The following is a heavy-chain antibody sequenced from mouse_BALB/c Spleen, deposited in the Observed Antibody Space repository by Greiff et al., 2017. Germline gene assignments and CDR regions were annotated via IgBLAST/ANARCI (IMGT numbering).Heavy chain of an antibody. J-gene: IGHJ4*01. V-gene: IGHV1-77*01. CDR2: IYPGSGST. CDR3: ARYYYGPYYYAMDY. CDR1: GYTFTDYV. Sequence: VMLVESGPELVKPGASVKMSCKASGYTFTDYVISWVKQRTGQGLEWIGEIYPGSGSTYYNEKFKGKATLTADKSSNTAYMQLSSLTSEDSAVYFCARYYYGPYYYAMDYWGQGTSVTVSS. D-gene: IGHD1-1*01.